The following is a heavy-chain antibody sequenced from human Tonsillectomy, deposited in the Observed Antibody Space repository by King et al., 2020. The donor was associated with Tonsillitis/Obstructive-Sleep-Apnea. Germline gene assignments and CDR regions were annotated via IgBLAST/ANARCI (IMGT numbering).Heavy chain of an antibody. V-gene: IGHV4-34*01. D-gene: IGHD2-2*01. J-gene: IGHJ6*03. CDR2: INHSGST. CDR1: GGSFSGYY. CDR3: ARGGSGVVPAAIVEYYYYYMDV. Sequence: VQLQQWGAGLLKPSETLSLTCAVYGGSFSGYYWSWIRQPPGKGLEWIGEINHSGSTNYNPSLKSRVTISVDTSKNQFSLKLSSVTAADTAVYYCARGGSGVVPAAIVEYYYYYMDVWGKGTTVTVSS.